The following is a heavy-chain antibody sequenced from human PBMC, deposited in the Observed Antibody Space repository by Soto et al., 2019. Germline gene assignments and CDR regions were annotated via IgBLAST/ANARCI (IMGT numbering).Heavy chain of an antibody. D-gene: IGHD2-15*01. Sequence: GGSLRLSCAASGFTVSSKYMTWVRQAPGKGPEWVSLIQSGGTTYYADSVKGRFTISRDTSETTLHLQMDSLRVEDTAVYYCARDDVLCVGGRCYGIPLDVWGKGITVTVS. CDR2: IQSGGTT. V-gene: IGHV3-66*01. CDR3: ARDDVLCVGGRCYGIPLDV. J-gene: IGHJ6*03. CDR1: GFTVSSKY.